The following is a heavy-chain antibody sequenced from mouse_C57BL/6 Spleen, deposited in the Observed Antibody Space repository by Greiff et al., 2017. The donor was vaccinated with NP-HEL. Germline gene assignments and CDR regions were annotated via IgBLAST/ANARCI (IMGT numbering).Heavy chain of an antibody. V-gene: IGHV1-64*01. CDR1: GYTFTSYW. D-gene: IGHD1-1*01. Sequence: QVQLQQPGAELVKPGASVKLSCKASGYTFTSYWMHWVKQRPGQGLEWIGMIHPNSGSTNYNEKFKSKATLTVDKSSSTAYMQRSSLTSEDSAVYYCAITTGPYYFDYWGQGTTLTVSS. CDR3: AITTGPYYFDY. CDR2: IHPNSGST. J-gene: IGHJ2*01.